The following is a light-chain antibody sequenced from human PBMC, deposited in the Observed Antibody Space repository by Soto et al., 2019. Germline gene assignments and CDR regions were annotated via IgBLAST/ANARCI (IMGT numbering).Light chain of an antibody. CDR3: QQYYTTPFT. CDR2: SSS. Sequence: DIQMTQSPSSLSASVGDRVTITCRASQDIRNFLAWFQQKPGKAPKSLISSSSTLQSGVPSRFSGSGSGTDFTLHISSLQPEDFATYYCQQYYTTPFTFGPGTKVDIK. V-gene: IGKV1-16*01. J-gene: IGKJ3*01. CDR1: QDIRNF.